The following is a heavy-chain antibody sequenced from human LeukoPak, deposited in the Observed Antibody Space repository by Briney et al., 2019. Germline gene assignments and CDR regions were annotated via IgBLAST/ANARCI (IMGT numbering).Heavy chain of an antibody. Sequence: ASVKVSCKASGRTFSSYAISWVRQAPGQGLEWMGGIIPIFGTANYAQKFQGRVTITADESTSTAYMELSSLRFEDTAVYYCARAEPRYYDSSGSTGDFDYWGQGTLVTVSS. CDR1: GRTFSSYA. V-gene: IGHV1-69*01. CDR3: ARAEPRYYDSSGSTGDFDY. D-gene: IGHD3-22*01. J-gene: IGHJ4*02. CDR2: IIPIFGTA.